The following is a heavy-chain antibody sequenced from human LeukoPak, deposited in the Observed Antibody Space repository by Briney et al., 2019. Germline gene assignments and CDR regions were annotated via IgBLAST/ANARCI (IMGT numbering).Heavy chain of an antibody. CDR1: GGSISSYY. CDR2: IHTSGST. CDR3: ARVAYYDFWSGYYNDAFDI. J-gene: IGHJ3*02. V-gene: IGHV4-4*07. Sequence: SETLSLTCTVSGGSISSYYWNWIRQPAGKGLEWIGRIHTSGSTNYNPSLKSRVTISVDTSKNQFSLKLSSVTAADTAVYYCARVAYYDFWSGYYNDAFDIWGQGTMVTVSS. D-gene: IGHD3-3*01.